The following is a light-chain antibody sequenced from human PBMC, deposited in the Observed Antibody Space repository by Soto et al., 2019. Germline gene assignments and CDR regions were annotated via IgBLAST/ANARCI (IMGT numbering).Light chain of an antibody. V-gene: IGKV1-39*01. J-gene: IGKJ4*02. Sequence: DIQMTQSPSSLSASVGDRVTITCRASHSISTFLNWYQHTPGKAPKLLIYSASTLQSRVPPRFSGSGSGTDFTLTISSLQPEDFATYYCQQSYNTLTFGGGTKVEIK. CDR3: QQSYNTLT. CDR1: HSISTF. CDR2: SAS.